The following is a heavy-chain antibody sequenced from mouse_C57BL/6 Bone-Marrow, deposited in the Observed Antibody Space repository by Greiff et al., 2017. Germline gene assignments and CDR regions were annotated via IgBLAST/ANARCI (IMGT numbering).Heavy chain of an antibody. J-gene: IGHJ1*03. CDR1: GYSFTGCF. D-gene: IGHD2-3*01. V-gene: IGHV1-20*01. CDR3: ARGGGYYVEGWYFDV. Sequence: DVQLQESGPELVKPGDSVKISCKASGYSFTGCFMNWVMQSHGKSLEWIGRINPYNGDTFYNQKFKGKATLTVDKSSSTAHMELRSLTSEDSAVYYCARGGGYYVEGWYFDVWGTGTTVTVSS. CDR2: INPYNGDT.